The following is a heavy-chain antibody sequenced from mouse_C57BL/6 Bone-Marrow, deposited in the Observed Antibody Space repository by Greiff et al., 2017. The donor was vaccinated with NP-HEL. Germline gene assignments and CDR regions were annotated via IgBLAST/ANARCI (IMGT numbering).Heavy chain of an antibody. D-gene: IGHD1-1*01. V-gene: IGHV1-64*01. J-gene: IGHJ4*01. CDR3: ARRQLLREAMDY. Sequence: QVQLQQPGAELVKPGASVKLSCKASGYTFTSYWMHWVKQRPGQGLEWIGMIHPNSGSTNYNEKFKSKATLTVDKSSSTAYMQLSSLTSEDSAVYYWARRQLLREAMDYWGQGTSVTVSS. CDR1: GYTFTSYW. CDR2: IHPNSGST.